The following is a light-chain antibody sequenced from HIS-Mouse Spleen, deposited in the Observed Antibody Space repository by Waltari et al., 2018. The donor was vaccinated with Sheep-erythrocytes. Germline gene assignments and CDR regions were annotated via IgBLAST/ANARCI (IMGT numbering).Light chain of an antibody. CDR1: QSISSY. V-gene: IGKV1-39*01. CDR3: QQSYSTPRT. Sequence: DIQMTKSPSSLSASVGDRVTITCRASQSISSYLNWYQQKPGKAPKLLIYAASRLQSGVPSRFSGSGSGTDFTLTISSLQPEDFATYYCQQSYSTPRTFGQGTKVEIK. CDR2: AAS. J-gene: IGKJ1*01.